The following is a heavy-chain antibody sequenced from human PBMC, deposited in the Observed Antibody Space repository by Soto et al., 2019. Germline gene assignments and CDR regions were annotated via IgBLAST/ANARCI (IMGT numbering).Heavy chain of an antibody. Sequence: EVQLVESGGGLVQPGGSLRLSCAASGFTFSSYWMTWVRQAPGKGLEWVANIRQDGSANYYVDSVKGRFIISRDNAKNSLYLQMNSLRAEDTGVYYCARDRQPSIYKGMDVWGQGTTVTVSS. CDR1: GFTFSSYW. J-gene: IGHJ6*02. V-gene: IGHV3-7*04. D-gene: IGHD2-2*01. CDR3: ARDRQPSIYKGMDV. CDR2: IRQDGSAN.